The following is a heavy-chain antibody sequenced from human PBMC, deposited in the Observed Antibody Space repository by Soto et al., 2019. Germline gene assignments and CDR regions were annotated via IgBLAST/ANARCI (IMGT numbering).Heavy chain of an antibody. J-gene: IGHJ6*02. D-gene: IGHD4-17*01. CDR3: ARAGDYGGDYYGMDV. Sequence: EVQLVESGGGLVQPGGSLRLSCAASGFTFSRYAMHWVRQAPGKGLEYVSTISSNGGSTYYANSVKGRFTISRDNSKNTLYLQMGSLRAEDRAVYYCARAGDYGGDYYGMDVWGQGTTVTVSS. CDR2: ISSNGGST. V-gene: IGHV3-64*01. CDR1: GFTFSRYA.